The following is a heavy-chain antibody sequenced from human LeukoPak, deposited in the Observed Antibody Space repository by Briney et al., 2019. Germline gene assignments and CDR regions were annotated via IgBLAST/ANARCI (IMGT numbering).Heavy chain of an antibody. CDR3: ANSQPIAARRPHYYYYYMDV. J-gene: IGHJ6*03. V-gene: IGHV4-34*01. Sequence: PSETLSLTCAVYGGPFSGYYWSWIRQPPGKGLEWIGENNHSGSTNYNPSLKSRVTISVDTSKNQFSLKLSSVTAADTAVHYCANSQPIAARRPHYYYYYMDVWGKGTTVTVSS. D-gene: IGHD6-6*01. CDR2: NNHSGST. CDR1: GGPFSGYY.